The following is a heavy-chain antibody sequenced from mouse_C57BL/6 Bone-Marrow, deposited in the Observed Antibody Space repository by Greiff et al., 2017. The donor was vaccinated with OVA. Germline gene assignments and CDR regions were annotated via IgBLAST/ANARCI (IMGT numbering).Heavy chain of an antibody. J-gene: IGHJ2*01. CDR3: TNNWDNDY. V-gene: IGHV1-15*01. Sequence: VPLQQSGAELVRPGASVTLSCKASGYTFPDSEMHWVKPTHVHGLEWIGAIDPETGGTAYNQKFQGKAILTADTSSRTAYMELRSLTSEDSAFYYCTNNWDNDYWGQGTTLTVSS. D-gene: IGHD4-1*02. CDR1: GYTFPDSE. CDR2: IDPETGGT.